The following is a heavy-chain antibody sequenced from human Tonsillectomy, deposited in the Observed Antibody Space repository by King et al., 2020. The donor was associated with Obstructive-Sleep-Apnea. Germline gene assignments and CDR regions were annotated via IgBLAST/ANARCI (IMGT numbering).Heavy chain of an antibody. D-gene: IGHD6-6*01. CDR1: GYSFTSYW. CDR3: ARHRRGSSSLNFDY. Sequence: VQLVESGAEVKKPGESLKISCKGSGYSFTSYWIGWVRQMPVKGLEWMGIIYPGDSDTRYSTSFQGQVPSSADKSIRTACLQWSSLKASDTAMYYCARHRRGSSSLNFDYWGQGTLVTVSS. V-gene: IGHV5-51*01. J-gene: IGHJ4*02. CDR2: IYPGDSDT.